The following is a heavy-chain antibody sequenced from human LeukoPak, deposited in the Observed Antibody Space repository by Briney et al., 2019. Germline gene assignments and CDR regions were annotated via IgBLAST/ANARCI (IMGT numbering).Heavy chain of an antibody. CDR3: ARARGYCSSTSCYPARVNWFDP. CDR1: GGSISSYY. V-gene: IGHV4-59*12. Sequence: PSETLSLTCTVSGGSISSYYWSWIPQPPGKGLEWIGSIYYSGSTYYNPSLKSRVTISVDTSKNQFSLKLSSVTAADTAVYYCARARGYCSSTSCYPARVNWFDPWGQGTLVTVSS. CDR2: IYYSGST. J-gene: IGHJ5*02. D-gene: IGHD2-2*01.